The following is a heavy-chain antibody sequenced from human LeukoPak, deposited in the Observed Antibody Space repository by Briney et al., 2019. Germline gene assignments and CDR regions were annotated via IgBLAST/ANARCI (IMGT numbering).Heavy chain of an antibody. J-gene: IGHJ4*02. V-gene: IGHV3-74*01. D-gene: IGHD1/OR15-1a*01. CDR1: GFTFSSFW. Sequence: PSGGSLRLSCAASGFTFSSFWMHWVRQAPEKGLVWVTRIDADGSTNYADSVKGRFTISRDNSKNTLYLQMNSLRAEDTAVYYCAKGDRCSYPAWLRSGTDFDYWGQGTLVTVSS. CDR3: AKGDRCSYPAWLRSGTDFDY. CDR2: IDADGST.